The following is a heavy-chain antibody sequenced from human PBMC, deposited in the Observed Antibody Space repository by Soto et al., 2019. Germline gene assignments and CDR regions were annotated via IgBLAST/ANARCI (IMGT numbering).Heavy chain of an antibody. CDR3: ASGLSGSGSYSIQRYYYYYGMDV. CDR2: ISYDGSNK. J-gene: IGHJ6*02. D-gene: IGHD3-10*01. CDR1: GVTFSSYA. Sequence: PGGSLRLSCAASGVTFSSYAMRWVRQATGKGLEWVAVISYDGSNKYYADSVKGRFTISRDNSKNTLYLQMNSLRAEDTAVYYCASGLSGSGSYSIQRYYYYYGMDVWGQGTTVTVSS. V-gene: IGHV3-30-3*01.